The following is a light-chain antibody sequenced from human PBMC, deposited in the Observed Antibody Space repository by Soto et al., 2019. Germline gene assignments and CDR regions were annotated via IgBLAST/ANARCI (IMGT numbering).Light chain of an antibody. V-gene: IGKV4-1*01. CDR2: WAS. CDR1: QSVLYNSDDKNY. J-gene: IGKJ4*01. Sequence: DIVMTQSPDSLAVSPGERATINCKSSQSVLYNSDDKNYVRWSQQRPGHPPKLLIYWASTRESGVPDRFSGAGSGTDFTLTISSLQAEDVEVYYCQQYYDTPLTFGGGTKVEIK. CDR3: QQYYDTPLT.